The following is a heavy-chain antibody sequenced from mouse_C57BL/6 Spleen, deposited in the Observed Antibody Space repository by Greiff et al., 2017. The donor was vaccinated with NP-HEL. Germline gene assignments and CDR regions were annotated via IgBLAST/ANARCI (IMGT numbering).Heavy chain of an antibody. CDR1: GYTFTGYW. J-gene: IGHJ3*01. D-gene: IGHD4-1*02. CDR2: ILPGSGSP. V-gene: IGHV1-9*01. CDR3: ARSDLTTGTGFAY. Sequence: QVQLQQSGAELMKPGASVKLSCKATGYTFTGYWIEWVKQRPGHGLEWIGEILPGSGSPNYNAKFKGKATFTADTSSNTAYMQLSSLTTEDSAIYYCARSDLTTGTGFAYWGQGTLVTVSA.